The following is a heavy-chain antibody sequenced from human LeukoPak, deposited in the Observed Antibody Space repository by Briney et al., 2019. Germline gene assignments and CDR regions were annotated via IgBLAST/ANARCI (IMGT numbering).Heavy chain of an antibody. V-gene: IGHV3-20*04. D-gene: IGHD3-10*01. Sequence: GGSLRLSCAASGFTFDDYGMSWVRQAPGKGLEWVSGINWNGGSTGYADSVKGRLTISRDNAKNSLYLQMNSLRAEDTALYYCAREGYYGSGKPLDIWGQGTMVTVSS. CDR3: AREGYYGSGKPLDI. CDR2: INWNGGST. J-gene: IGHJ3*02. CDR1: GFTFDDYG.